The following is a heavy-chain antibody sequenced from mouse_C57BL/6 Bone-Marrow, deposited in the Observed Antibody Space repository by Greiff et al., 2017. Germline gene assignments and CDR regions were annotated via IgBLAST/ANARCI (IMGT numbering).Heavy chain of an antibody. CDR1: GYTFTSYW. V-gene: IGHV1-72*01. Sequence: VKLQQPGAELVKPGASVKLSCKASGYTFTSYWMHWVKQRPGRGLEWIGRIDPNSGGTKYNEKFKSKATLTVDKPSSTAYMQLSSLTSEDSAVYYCARAHNWDRGYAMDYWGQGTSVTVSS. J-gene: IGHJ4*01. CDR3: ARAHNWDRGYAMDY. D-gene: IGHD4-1*01. CDR2: IDPNSGGT.